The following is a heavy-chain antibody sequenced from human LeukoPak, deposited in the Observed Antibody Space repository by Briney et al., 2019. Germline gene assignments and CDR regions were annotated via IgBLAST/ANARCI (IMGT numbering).Heavy chain of an antibody. V-gene: IGHV3-48*03. Sequence: GGSLRLSCAATGFTFRSYEMNWVRQAPGKGLEWVSYISGSGSTIYYADSVKGRFTISRDNAKNSLYLRMNSLRAEDTAVYYCAREANPDAFDIWGQGTMVTVSS. CDR1: GFTFRSYE. D-gene: IGHD4/OR15-4a*01. CDR3: AREANPDAFDI. J-gene: IGHJ3*02. CDR2: ISGSGSTI.